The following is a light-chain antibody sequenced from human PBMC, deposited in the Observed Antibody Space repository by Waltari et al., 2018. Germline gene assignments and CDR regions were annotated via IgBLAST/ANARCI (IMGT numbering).Light chain of an antibody. CDR2: EVS. CDR3: SSDTRRSTVV. CDR1: SSDVGGYNY. V-gene: IGLV2-14*01. Sequence: QSALTQPASVSGSPGQSITISCTGTSSDVGGYNYVSWYQQHPGKAPKLMIYEVSNRPRGVSTLFSDPKSGNAASLTISGLQAEDEADYYCSSDTRRSTVVFGGGTKLTVL. J-gene: IGLJ2*01.